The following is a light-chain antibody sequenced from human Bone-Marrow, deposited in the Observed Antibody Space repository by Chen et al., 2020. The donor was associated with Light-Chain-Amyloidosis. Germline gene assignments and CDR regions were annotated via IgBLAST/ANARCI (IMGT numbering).Light chain of an antibody. CDR1: SSDVGGDNH. J-gene: IGLJ1*01. CDR3: SSYPITDTLV. V-gene: IGLV2-14*01. CDR2: EVT. Sequence: QSALTQPASVSGSPGQSITISCTGTSSDVGGDNHVSWYQQHPDKAPKLMIYEVTNRPSWVPDRYAGSKSDKMASLPSSGLQTGEEADYFCSSYPITDTLVFGSGTRVTVL.